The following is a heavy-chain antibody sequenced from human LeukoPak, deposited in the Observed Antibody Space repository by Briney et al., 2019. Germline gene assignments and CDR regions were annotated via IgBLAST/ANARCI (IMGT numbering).Heavy chain of an antibody. Sequence: PSQTLSLTCTVSGGSITSGCYYWSWIRQPGGKGLEWFGRIYTSGSTNYNPSLKSRVTISVDTSKYQVSLKLRSVTAADTAVYYCAREGIMECGGDCYQDYCDYWGQGTLVTVSS. D-gene: IGHD2-21*02. CDR2: IYTSGST. CDR1: GGSITSGCYY. CDR3: AREGIMECGGDCYQDYCDY. V-gene: IGHV4-61*02. J-gene: IGHJ4*02.